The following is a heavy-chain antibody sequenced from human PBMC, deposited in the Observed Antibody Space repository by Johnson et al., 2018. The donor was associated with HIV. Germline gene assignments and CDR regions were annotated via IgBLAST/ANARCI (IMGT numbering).Heavy chain of an antibody. CDR1: GFTVSSNY. J-gene: IGHJ3*02. CDR3: ERGRYYYDSSGYYYPAFEI. V-gene: IGHV3-66*02. CDR2: SDSGGST. Sequence: VQLVESGGGVVQPGGSLRLSCAASGFTVSSNYMSWVRQAPGKGLDWVSAISDSGGSTNYADSVKGRFTISRDNSKNTLYLQMNSLRAEDTAVYYCERGRYYYDSSGYYYPAFEIWGQGTMVTVSS. D-gene: IGHD3-22*01.